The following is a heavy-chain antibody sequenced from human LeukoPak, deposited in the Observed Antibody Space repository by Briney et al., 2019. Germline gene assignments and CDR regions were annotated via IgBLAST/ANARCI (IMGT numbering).Heavy chain of an antibody. CDR3: ARGGYYYDSSGYYPFDY. V-gene: IGHV1-69*05. D-gene: IGHD3-22*01. CDR1: GGTFSSYA. Sequence: GASVKVSCKASGGTFSSYAISWVRQAPGQGLEWMGGIIPIFGTANYAQKFQARVTITTDESTSTAYMELSSLRSEDTAVYYCARGGYYYDSSGYYPFDYWGQGTLVTVSS. J-gene: IGHJ4*02. CDR2: IIPIFGTA.